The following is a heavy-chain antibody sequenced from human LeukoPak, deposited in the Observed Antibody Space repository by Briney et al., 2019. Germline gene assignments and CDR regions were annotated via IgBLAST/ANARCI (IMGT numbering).Heavy chain of an antibody. CDR3: AREGQLLAYNWFDP. CDR1: GFTFSSYT. D-gene: IGHD2-2*01. V-gene: IGHV3-23*01. Sequence: GGSLRLSCAASGFTFSSYTMSWVRQAPGKGLEWVSTITTSDGNTYYADSVKGRFTVSRDNAKNSLYLQMNSLRAEDTAVYYCAREGQLLAYNWFDPCGQGTLVTVSS. J-gene: IGHJ5*02. CDR2: ITTSDGNT.